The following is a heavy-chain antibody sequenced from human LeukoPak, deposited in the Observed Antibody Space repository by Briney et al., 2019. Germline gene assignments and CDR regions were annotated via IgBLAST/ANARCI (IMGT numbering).Heavy chain of an antibody. CDR2: ISTNGGDT. CDR1: GFTFSSSV. V-gene: IGHV3-23*01. J-gene: IGHJ4*02. Sequence: PGGSLRLSCAASGFTFSSSVMTWVRQAPGKGLEWVSLISTNGGDTYYADSVKGRFTISRDNSRNTLFLQMNSLRVDDTAIYYCARRGSGCFDYWGQGTLVTVSS. CDR3: ARRGSGCFDY. D-gene: IGHD6-19*01.